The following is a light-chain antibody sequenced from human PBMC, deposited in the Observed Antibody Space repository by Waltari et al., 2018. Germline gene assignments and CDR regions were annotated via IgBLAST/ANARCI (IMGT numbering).Light chain of an antibody. CDR2: AVT. Sequence: QSALTQPASVSVSPGQSITISCTGTSSDVGGYNYVSWYQQPPDKAPKLMIYAVTNRPSGVSNRFSGSKSGNTASLTISGLQAEDEADYYCSSYTSSNTLGFGTGTKVTVL. CDR1: SSDVGGYNY. J-gene: IGLJ1*01. CDR3: SSYTSSNTLG. V-gene: IGLV2-14*03.